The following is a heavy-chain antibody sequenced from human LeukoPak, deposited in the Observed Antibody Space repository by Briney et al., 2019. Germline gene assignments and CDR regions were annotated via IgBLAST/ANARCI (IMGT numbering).Heavy chain of an antibody. CDR2: INSSGGST. J-gene: IGHJ4*02. CDR1: GFTFSSYP. CDR3: AKDSGGVLWFGDFDPGY. D-gene: IGHD3-10*01. V-gene: IGHV3-23*01. Sequence: GSLSLAGAASGFTFSSYPMSLLRQAPGKGRDGVPAINSSGGSTYYADSVKGRFNIYRDHSKNTLYLQMNSLRAEDKAVYYCAKDSGGVLWFGDFDPGYWGEGTLVTVSS.